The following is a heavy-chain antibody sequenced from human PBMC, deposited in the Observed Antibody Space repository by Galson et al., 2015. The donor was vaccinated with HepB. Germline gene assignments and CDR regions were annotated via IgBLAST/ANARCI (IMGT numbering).Heavy chain of an antibody. Sequence: SLRLSCAASGFTFSSYSMNWVRQAPGKGLEWVSSISSSSSYIYYADSVKGRFTISRDNAKNSLYLQMNSLRAEDTAVYYCARPGEVDFWSGYFGRQNYYYYYGMDVWGQGTTVTVSS. CDR1: GFTFSSYS. V-gene: IGHV3-21*01. J-gene: IGHJ6*02. CDR2: ISSSSSYI. CDR3: ARPGEVDFWSGYFGRQNYYYYYGMDV. D-gene: IGHD3-3*01.